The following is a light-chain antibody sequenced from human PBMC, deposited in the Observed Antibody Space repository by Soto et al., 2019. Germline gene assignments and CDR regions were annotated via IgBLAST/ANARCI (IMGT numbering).Light chain of an antibody. CDR2: DAS. CDR1: KCVSIH. V-gene: IGKV3-15*01. Sequence: IGISPSPAPLSVAPGERATLSCLSRKCVSIHLAWYQHIPGQAPRLLFYDASSRATGIPDRFSGSGSGTDFTLTISRLEPEDFAVYYCQQHHYSRFTFGQGTRLEIK. J-gene: IGKJ5*01. CDR3: QQHHYSRFT.